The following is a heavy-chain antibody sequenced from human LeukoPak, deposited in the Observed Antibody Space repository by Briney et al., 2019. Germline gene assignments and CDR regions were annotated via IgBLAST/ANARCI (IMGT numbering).Heavy chain of an antibody. CDR3: ARGWGSSGWYKVNWFDP. J-gene: IGHJ5*02. CDR2: TYYRSKWYN. V-gene: IGHV6-1*01. CDR1: GDSVSSNSAA. Sequence: SQTLSLTCAISGDSVSSNSAAWNWIRQSPSRGPEWLGRTYYRSKWYNDYAVSVKSRITINPDTSKNQFSLQLNSVTPEDTAVYYCARGWGSSGWYKVNWFDPWGQGTLVTVSS. D-gene: IGHD6-19*01.